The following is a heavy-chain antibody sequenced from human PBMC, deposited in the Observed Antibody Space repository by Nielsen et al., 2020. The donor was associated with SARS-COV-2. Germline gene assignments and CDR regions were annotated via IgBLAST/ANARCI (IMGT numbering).Heavy chain of an antibody. V-gene: IGHV3-9*01. J-gene: IGHJ3*02. CDR3: ARSNYGGSSGRHDALDI. CDR2: ISWNSGSI. D-gene: IGHD4-23*01. CDR1: GFTFDDYA. Sequence: SLKISCAASGFTFDDYAMHWVRQAPGKGLEWVSGISWNSGSIGYADSVKGRFTISRDNSKNTLYLQMNSLRVEDTAIYYCARSNYGGSSGRHDALDIWGQGTVVTVSS.